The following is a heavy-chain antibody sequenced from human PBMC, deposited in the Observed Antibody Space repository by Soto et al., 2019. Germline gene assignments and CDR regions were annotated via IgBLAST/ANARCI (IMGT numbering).Heavy chain of an antibody. D-gene: IGHD6-19*01. J-gene: IGHJ4*01. CDR3: AKLRVKSHIAVPFDS. CDR2: IIPIFGTT. V-gene: IGHV1-69*01. Sequence: QVQLVQSGAEVKKPGSSVKVSCKASGGTFSSYPLSWVRQAPGQGLEWMGGIIPIFGTTKYAQKFQGRVTIIADESTTTAYMELSSLRSEDTAVYYCAKLRVKSHIAVPFDSWGQGTLVTVSS. CDR1: GGTFSSYP.